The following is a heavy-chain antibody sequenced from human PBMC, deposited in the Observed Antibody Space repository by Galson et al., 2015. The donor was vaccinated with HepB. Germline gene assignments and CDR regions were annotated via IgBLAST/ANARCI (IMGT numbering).Heavy chain of an antibody. V-gene: IGHV4-39*01. CDR1: GGSISSSSYY. Sequence: ETLSLTCTVSGGSISSSSYYWGWIRQPPGKGLEWIGSIYYSGSTYYNPSLKSRVTISVDTSKNQFSLKLSSVTAADTAVYYCAIPYCSSTSCYSYGMDVWGQGTTVTVSS. D-gene: IGHD2-2*02. CDR3: AIPYCSSTSCYSYGMDV. J-gene: IGHJ6*02. CDR2: IYYSGST.